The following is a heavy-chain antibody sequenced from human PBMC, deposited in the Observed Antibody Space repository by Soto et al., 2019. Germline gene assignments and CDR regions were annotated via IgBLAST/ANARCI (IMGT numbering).Heavy chain of an antibody. Sequence: QVQLQESGPGLVKPSQTLSLTCTVSGGSISTGDYYWSWIRQHPGRGLEWIGYIYHSGMTFSNPSLQSRVDKSIDTSKNKFSLKLSSVTAADTSVYYCATVRWELHDAFDIWGQGTMVSVSS. D-gene: IGHD1-26*01. CDR2: IYHSGMT. J-gene: IGHJ3*02. V-gene: IGHV4-31*03. CDR1: GGSISTGDYY. CDR3: ATVRWELHDAFDI.